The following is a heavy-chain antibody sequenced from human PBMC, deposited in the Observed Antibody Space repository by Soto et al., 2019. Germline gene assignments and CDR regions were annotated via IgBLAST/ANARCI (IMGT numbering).Heavy chain of an antibody. CDR2: IIPIFGTA. J-gene: IGHJ5*02. CDR1: GGTFSSYA. V-gene: IGHV1-69*13. D-gene: IGHD3-3*01. Sequence: SVKVSCKASGGTFSSYAISWVRQAPGQGLEWMGGIIPIFGTANYAQKFQGRVTITADESTSTAYMELSSLRSEDTAVYYCARGPPYTIFVPYNWFDPRGQGTLVTVSS. CDR3: ARGPPYTIFVPYNWFDP.